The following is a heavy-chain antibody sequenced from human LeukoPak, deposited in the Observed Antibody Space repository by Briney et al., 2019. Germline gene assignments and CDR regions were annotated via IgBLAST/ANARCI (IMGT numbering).Heavy chain of an antibody. D-gene: IGHD3-10*01. Sequence: ASVKVSCKASGYTFTSYGISWVRQAPGQGLEWMGWISPYNGKTKYAQKFQGRVTMTTDTSTSTAYMEVRSLKSDDTAVYYCARETYYYGSGNYWDHTFDYWGQGTLVTVSS. V-gene: IGHV1-18*01. CDR3: ARETYYYGSGNYWDHTFDY. J-gene: IGHJ4*02. CDR2: ISPYNGKT. CDR1: GYTFTSYG.